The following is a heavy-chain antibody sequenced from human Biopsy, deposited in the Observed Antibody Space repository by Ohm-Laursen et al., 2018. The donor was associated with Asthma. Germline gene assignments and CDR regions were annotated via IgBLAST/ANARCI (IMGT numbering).Heavy chain of an antibody. D-gene: IGHD3-10*01. CDR2: ISGSGRSA. V-gene: IGHV3-23*01. CDR1: GFNFTTYA. J-gene: IGHJ4*02. CDR3: GRERSYMVDY. Sequence: SLRLSCTASGFNFTTYAIAWIRQAPGRGLEWISAISGSGRSAYYADSVKGQFTISRDNAKNTLYLQMNSLRAEDTALYYCGRERSYMVDYWGQGTLVTVSP.